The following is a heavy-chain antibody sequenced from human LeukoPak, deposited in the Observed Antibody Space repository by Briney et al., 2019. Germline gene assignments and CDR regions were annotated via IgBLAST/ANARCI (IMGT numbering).Heavy chain of an antibody. CDR3: ARSVVPAAICWFDL. CDR1: GGSISSSSYY. Sequence: SETLSLTCTVSGGSISSSSYYWGWIRQPPGKGLEWIGSIYYSGSTYYNPSLKSRVTISVDTSKNQFSLKLSSVTAADTAVYYCARSVVPAAICWFDLWGRGTLVTVSS. D-gene: IGHD2-2*02. J-gene: IGHJ2*01. CDR2: IYYSGST. V-gene: IGHV4-39*01.